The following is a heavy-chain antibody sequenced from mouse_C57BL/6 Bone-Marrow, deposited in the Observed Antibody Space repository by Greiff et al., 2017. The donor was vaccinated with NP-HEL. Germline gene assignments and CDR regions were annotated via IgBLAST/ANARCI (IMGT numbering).Heavy chain of an antibody. J-gene: IGHJ2*01. V-gene: IGHV1-15*01. CDR2: IDPETGGT. Sequence: VQLQQSGAELVRPGASVTLSCKASGYTFTDYEMHWVKQTPVHGLEWIGAIDPETGGTAYNQKFKGKAILTADKSSSTAYMELRSLTSEDSAVYYCTRILTITTVVATDYWGQGTTLTVSS. CDR1: GYTFTDYE. D-gene: IGHD1-1*01. CDR3: TRILTITTVVATDY.